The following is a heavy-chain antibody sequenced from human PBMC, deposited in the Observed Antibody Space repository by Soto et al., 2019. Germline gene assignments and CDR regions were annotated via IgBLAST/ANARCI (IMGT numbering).Heavy chain of an antibody. V-gene: IGHV3-30*18. D-gene: IGHD5-18*01. Sequence: GGSLRLSCAASGFTFSSYGMHWVRQAPGKGLEWVAVISYDGSNKYYADSVKGRFTISRDNSKNTLYLQMNSLRAEDTAVYYCAKDLYSYGFIVSGFDYWGQGTLVTVSS. CDR2: ISYDGSNK. CDR1: GFTFSSYG. J-gene: IGHJ4*02. CDR3: AKDLYSYGFIVSGFDY.